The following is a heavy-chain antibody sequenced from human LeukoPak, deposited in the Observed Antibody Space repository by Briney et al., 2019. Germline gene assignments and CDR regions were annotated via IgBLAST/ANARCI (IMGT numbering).Heavy chain of an antibody. V-gene: IGHV1-8*01. J-gene: IGHJ4*02. CDR1: GYTFTSYD. D-gene: IGHD3-3*01. Sequence: ASVKVSCKASGYTFTSYDTNWVRQATGQGLEWMGWMNPNSGNTGYAQKFQGRVTMTRNTSISTAYMELSSLRSEDTAVYYCASNYDFWSGYHPEGYWGQGTLVTVSS. CDR3: ASNYDFWSGYHPEGY. CDR2: MNPNSGNT.